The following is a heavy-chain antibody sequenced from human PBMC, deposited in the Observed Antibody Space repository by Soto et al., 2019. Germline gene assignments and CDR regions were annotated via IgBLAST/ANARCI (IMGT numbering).Heavy chain of an antibody. Sequence: SLKISCKGSGYSFTSYWISWVRQMPGKGLEWMGRIDPSDSYTNYSPSFQGHVTISADKSISTAYLQWSSLKASDTAMYYCARHLPNYDILTGYYLDVWGQGTTVTVSS. D-gene: IGHD3-9*01. CDR3: ARHLPNYDILTGYYLDV. CDR2: IDPSDSYT. J-gene: IGHJ6*02. CDR1: GYSFTSYW. V-gene: IGHV5-10-1*01.